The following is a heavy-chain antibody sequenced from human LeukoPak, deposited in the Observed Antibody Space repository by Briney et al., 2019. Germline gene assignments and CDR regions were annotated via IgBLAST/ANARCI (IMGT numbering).Heavy chain of an antibody. CDR3: AIDFTYYYDSTHYF. Sequence: PGGSLRLSCAASGFTFSSYDMHWVRQAPGKGLEWVAFMRNDGNNKYYAHSVKGRFTISRDNSKNTLYLQMSSLRGDDTAVYYCAIDFTYYYDSTHYFWGQGTLVTVSS. D-gene: IGHD3-22*01. CDR1: GFTFSSYD. CDR2: MRNDGNNK. J-gene: IGHJ4*02. V-gene: IGHV3-30*02.